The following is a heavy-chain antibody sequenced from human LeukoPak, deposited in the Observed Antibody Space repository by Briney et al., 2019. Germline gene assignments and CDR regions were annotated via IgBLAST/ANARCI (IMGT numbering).Heavy chain of an antibody. Sequence: ASVKVSCKSSRYTFTGYYMHCVRQAPGQGRDWMGFINPNSGGTNYAQKFQGRVTMTSDTSISTAYMELSRLRSDDTAVYYCARDSGYASYGMDVWGQGTTVTVSS. J-gene: IGHJ6*02. D-gene: IGHD5-12*01. V-gene: IGHV1-2*02. CDR1: RYTFTGYY. CDR3: ARDSGYASYGMDV. CDR2: INPNSGGT.